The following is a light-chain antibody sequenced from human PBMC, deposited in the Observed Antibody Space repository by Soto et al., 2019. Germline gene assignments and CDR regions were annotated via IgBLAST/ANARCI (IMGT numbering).Light chain of an antibody. CDR2: DAS. CDR3: QQRSNWPPIT. V-gene: IGKV3-11*01. CDR1: QSVSSD. Sequence: EILMTQSPGTLSVSPGVRATLSCRASQSVSSDLAWYQHKPGQAPRLLIYDASNRATGIPARFSGSGSGTDFTLTISSLEPEDFAVYYCQQRSNWPPITFGQGTRLEIK. J-gene: IGKJ5*01.